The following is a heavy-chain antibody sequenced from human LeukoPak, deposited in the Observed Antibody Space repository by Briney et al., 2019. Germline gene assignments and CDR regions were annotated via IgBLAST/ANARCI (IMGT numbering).Heavy chain of an antibody. CDR1: GFTFSSYA. J-gene: IGHJ6*02. D-gene: IGHD2-2*01. CDR3: ARVGSVSTSLLLCHYYYYGMDV. CDR2: ISYDGSNK. V-gene: IGHV3-30*04. Sequence: GRSLRLSCAASGFTFSSYAMHWVRQAPGKGLEWVAVISYDGSNKYYADSVKGRFTISRDNSKNTLYLQMNSLRAEDTAVYYCARVGSVSTSLLLCHYYYYGMDVWGQGTTVTVSS.